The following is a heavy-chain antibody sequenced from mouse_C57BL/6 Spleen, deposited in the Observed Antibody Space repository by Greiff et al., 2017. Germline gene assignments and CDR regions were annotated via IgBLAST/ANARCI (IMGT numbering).Heavy chain of an antibody. V-gene: IGHV1-18*01. CDR1: GYTFTDYN. CDR3: AREEIYDGYYEFAY. Sequence: EVQLQQSGPELVKPGASVKIPCKASGYTFTDYNMDWVKQSHGKSLEWIGDINPNNGGTIYNQKFKGKATLTVDKSSSTAYMELRSLTSEDTAVYYCAREEIYDGYYEFAYWGQGTLVTVSA. J-gene: IGHJ3*01. D-gene: IGHD2-3*01. CDR2: INPNNGGT.